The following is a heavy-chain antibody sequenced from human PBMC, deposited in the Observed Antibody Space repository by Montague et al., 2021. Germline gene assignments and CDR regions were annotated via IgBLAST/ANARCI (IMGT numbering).Heavy chain of an antibody. CDR3: ARVGATVTAPFDF. V-gene: IGHV4-31*11. D-gene: IGHD4-17*01. Sequence: TRSLTCAVSGGSISSTAYYWSWIRQHPGKGLEWIGYIYYGGSTYYNPSLKSRVTISVDTSQNQFSLNLNSVTAADTAVYYCARVGATVTAPFDFWGQGTLVTVSS. J-gene: IGHJ4*02. CDR1: GGSISSTAYY. CDR2: IYYGGST.